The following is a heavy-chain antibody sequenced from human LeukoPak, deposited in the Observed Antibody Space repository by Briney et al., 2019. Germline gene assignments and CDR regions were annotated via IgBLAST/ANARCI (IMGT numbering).Heavy chain of an antibody. CDR3: ARGHCSSTSCYSWIYNWFDP. CDR2: INPNFGGT. D-gene: IGHD2-2*01. CDR1: GFTFTGYY. Sequence: ASVKVSCKTAGFTFTGYYMHWVRQAPGHGLEWMGWINPNFGGTNYAQRFQGRVSMTRDTSISTAYMELSRLRSDDTAVYYCARGHCSSTSCYSWIYNWFDPWGQGTLVTVSS. V-gene: IGHV1-2*02. J-gene: IGHJ5*02.